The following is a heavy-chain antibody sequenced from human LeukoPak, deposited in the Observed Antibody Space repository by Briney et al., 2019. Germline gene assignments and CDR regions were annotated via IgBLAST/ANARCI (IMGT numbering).Heavy chain of an antibody. CDR2: VYSGGST. J-gene: IGHJ3*01. D-gene: IGHD3-22*01. CDR1: EFTVSSNS. Sequence: GGSLRLSCAASEFTVSSNSMSWVRQAPGKGLEWVSGVYSGGSTFYADSVKGRFVISRDSSKNTLYLQMNTLRAEDTAVYYCAGGHSSGSYFNAYHLWGQGTMVTVSS. V-gene: IGHV3-53*01. CDR3: AGGHSSGSYFNAYHL.